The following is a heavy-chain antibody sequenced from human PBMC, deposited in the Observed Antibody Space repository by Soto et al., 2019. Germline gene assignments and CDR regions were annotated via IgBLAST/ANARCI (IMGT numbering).Heavy chain of an antibody. CDR1: GYTFTSYG. V-gene: IGHV1-18*01. CDR3: ARDYDYVWGSYRTVFDY. J-gene: IGHJ4*02. Sequence: ASVKVSCKASGYTFTSYGISWVRQAPGQGLEWMGWISAYNGNTNYAQKLQGRVTMTTDTSTSTAYMELRSLRSDDTAVYYCARDYDYVWGSYRTVFDYWGQGTLVTVSS. D-gene: IGHD3-16*02. CDR2: ISAYNGNT.